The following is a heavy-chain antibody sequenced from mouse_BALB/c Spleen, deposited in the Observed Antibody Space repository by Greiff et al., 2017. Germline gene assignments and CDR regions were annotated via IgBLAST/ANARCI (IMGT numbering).Heavy chain of an antibody. CDR2: INPYNGAT. V-gene: IGHV1-31*01. CDR3: ARYSYYAMDY. J-gene: IGHJ4*01. Sequence: VQLQQSGPELVKPGASVKISCKASGYSFTGYYMHWVKQSHVKSLEWIGRINPYNGATSYNQNFKDKASLTVDKSSSTAYMELHSLTSEDSAVYYCARYSYYAMDYWGQGTSVTVSS. CDR1: GYSFTGYY.